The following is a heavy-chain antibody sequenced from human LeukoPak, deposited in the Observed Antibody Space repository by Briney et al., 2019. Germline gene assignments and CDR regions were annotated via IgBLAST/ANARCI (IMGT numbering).Heavy chain of an antibody. D-gene: IGHD3-22*01. Sequence: RGESLKISCKGSGYKFNAYWIAWVRQMPEKGLEWMGIIYPDDSDTRYSPSFQGQVTISADKSVSIAYLQWSSLKASDTAMYYCARPNITSYYDSRGYDAFDVWGQGTMVIVSS. J-gene: IGHJ3*01. CDR3: ARPNITSYYDSRGYDAFDV. V-gene: IGHV5-51*01. CDR2: IYPDDSDT. CDR1: GYKFNAYW.